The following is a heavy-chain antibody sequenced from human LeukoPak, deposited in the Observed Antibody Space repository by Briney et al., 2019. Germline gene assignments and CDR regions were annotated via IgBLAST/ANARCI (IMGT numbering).Heavy chain of an antibody. J-gene: IGHJ4*02. CDR1: GYTFSSYK. CDR3: ARALQPHGAFGFYY. Sequence: GGSVRLSCEASGYTFSSYKMNWVRQAPGKGLEGVGYISSSGGYIIYADKVKGRVNISRDTSKNSLYLQMNSLRAEDTAVYYCARALQPHGAFGFYYCGQGTLVSVSS. CDR2: ISSSGGYI. V-gene: IGHV3-21*05. D-gene: IGHD4-17*01.